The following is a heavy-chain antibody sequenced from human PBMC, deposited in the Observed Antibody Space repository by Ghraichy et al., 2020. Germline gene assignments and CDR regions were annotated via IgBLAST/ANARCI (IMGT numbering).Heavy chain of an antibody. CDR3: ARQGQWLGHVDD. D-gene: IGHD6-19*01. CDR1: SVSISSSSYY. CDR2: IYYTGSI. Sequence: SETLSLTCTVSSVSISSSSYYWGWIRQPPGKGLEWIGSIYYTGSIYYNPSLKGRVTISADTSKNQFSLKLSFATAADTAVYYCARQGQWLGHVDDWGQGTLVTVSS. V-gene: IGHV4-39*01. J-gene: IGHJ4*02.